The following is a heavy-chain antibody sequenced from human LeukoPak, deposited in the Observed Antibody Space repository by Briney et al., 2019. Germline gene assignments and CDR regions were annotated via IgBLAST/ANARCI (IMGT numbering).Heavy chain of an antibody. CDR3: ATDLG. V-gene: IGHV3-74*01. CDR1: GFTFTSYW. CDR2: VEHDGSRT. D-gene: IGHD4-17*01. J-gene: IGHJ4*02. Sequence: PGGSLRLSCAASGFTFTSYWMHWVRQPPGKGLVWVSRVEHDGSRTAYADSVTGRFTISRDNARNMVYLQMNSLRAEDTAVYYCATDLGWGQGTLVTVYS.